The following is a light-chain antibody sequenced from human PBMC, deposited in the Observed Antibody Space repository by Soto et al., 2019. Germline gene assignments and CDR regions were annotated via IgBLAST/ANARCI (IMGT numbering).Light chain of an antibody. CDR3: QLSRNGPKT. Sequence: EIVLTQSPAILSLSPGERATLSCRASQSVSSYLAWYQQRPGQAPRLLIYDASNRVTGIPARFSGSGSGTDFTLTISSLEPEDFDVYYCQLSRNGPKTLGQGTKVDIK. CDR2: DAS. V-gene: IGKV3-11*01. CDR1: QSVSSY. J-gene: IGKJ1*01.